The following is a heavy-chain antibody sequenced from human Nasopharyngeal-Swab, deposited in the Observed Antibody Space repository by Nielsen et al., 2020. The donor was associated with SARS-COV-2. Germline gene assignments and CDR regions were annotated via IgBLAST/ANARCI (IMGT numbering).Heavy chain of an antibody. J-gene: IGHJ6*02. Sequence: RQDPGEGLEWVGSIYYSGSTYYNPSLKSRVTISVDTSKNQFSLKLSSVTAADTAVYYCARRETMITFGGVIAYYYGMDVWGQGTTVTVSS. CDR3: ARRETMITFGGVIAYYYGMDV. CDR2: IYYSGST. D-gene: IGHD3-16*02. V-gene: IGHV4-39*01.